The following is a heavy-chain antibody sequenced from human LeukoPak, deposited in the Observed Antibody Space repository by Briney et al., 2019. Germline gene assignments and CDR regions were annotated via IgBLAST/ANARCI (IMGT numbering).Heavy chain of an antibody. Sequence: ASVKVSCKASGYTFTNYGISWVRQAPGRALEWMGWISGYNGNTNYAQKLQGRVTMTTDTSTSTVYMELRSLRSDDTAVYYCARDFHSSGYYHYFHYWGQGTLVTVSS. CDR2: ISGYNGNT. J-gene: IGHJ4*02. CDR1: GYTFTNYG. V-gene: IGHV1-18*01. CDR3: ARDFHSSGYYHYFHY. D-gene: IGHD3-22*01.